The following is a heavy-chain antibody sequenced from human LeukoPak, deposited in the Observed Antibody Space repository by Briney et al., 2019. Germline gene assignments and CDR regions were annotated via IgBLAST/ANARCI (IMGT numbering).Heavy chain of an antibody. J-gene: IGHJ2*01. CDR3: ARPSLGLAPRYFDL. CDR1: GYTFTGYY. CDR2: INPNSGGT. V-gene: IGHV1-2*02. Sequence: GASVKVSCKASGYTFTGYYMHWVRQAPGQGLEWMGWINPNSGGTNYAQKFQGRVTMTRDTSISTAYMEVSRLRSDDTAVYFCARPSLGLAPRYFDLWGRGTLVTVSS. D-gene: IGHD3/OR15-3a*01.